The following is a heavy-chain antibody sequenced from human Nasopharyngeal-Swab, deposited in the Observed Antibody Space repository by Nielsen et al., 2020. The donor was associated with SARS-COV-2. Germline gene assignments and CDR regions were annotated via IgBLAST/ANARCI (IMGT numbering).Heavy chain of an antibody. CDR1: GYSISSGYY. J-gene: IGHJ3*02. CDR3: ARDARWELLGAFDI. D-gene: IGHD1-26*01. Sequence: SETLSLTCTVPGYSISSGYYWGWIRQPPGKGLEWIGSIYHSGSTYYTPSLKSRVTISVDTSKNQFSLKLSSVTAADTAVYYCARDARWELLGAFDIWGQGTMVTVSS. V-gene: IGHV4-38-2*02. CDR2: IYHSGST.